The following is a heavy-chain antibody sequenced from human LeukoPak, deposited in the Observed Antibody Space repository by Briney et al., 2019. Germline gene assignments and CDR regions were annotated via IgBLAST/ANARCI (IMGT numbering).Heavy chain of an antibody. CDR1: EFTVSSNY. CDR3: ARGALEGLQRDVAFDI. D-gene: IGHD5-24*01. CDR2: IYSGGST. Sequence: PGGSLRLSCAASEFTVSSNYMSWVRQAPGKGLERVSVIYSGGSTYYADSVKGRFTISRDNSKNTLYLQMNSLTSEDTAVYYCARGALEGLQRDVAFDIWGQGTMVTVSS. J-gene: IGHJ3*02. V-gene: IGHV3-53*01.